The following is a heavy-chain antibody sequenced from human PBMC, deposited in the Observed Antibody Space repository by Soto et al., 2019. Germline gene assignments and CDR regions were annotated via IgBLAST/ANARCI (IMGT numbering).Heavy chain of an antibody. CDR2: IIPTLGTI. CDR3: ARDPDDSSGYYLLVY. V-gene: IGHV1-69*13. Sequence: SVKVSCKTSALTFFISGFGWVRQAPGEGLEWVGGIIPTLGTIHVAQRFQGRVTITADESTSTAYMELSSLRSEDTAVYYCARDPDDSSGYYLLVYWGQGTLVTVSS. CDR1: ALTFFISG. J-gene: IGHJ4*02. D-gene: IGHD3-22*01.